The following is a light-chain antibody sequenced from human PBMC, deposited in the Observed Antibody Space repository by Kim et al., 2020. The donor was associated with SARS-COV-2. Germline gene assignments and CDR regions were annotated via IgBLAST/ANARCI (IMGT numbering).Light chain of an antibody. J-gene: IGLJ2*01. CDR3: NCRGSSGEHLV. V-gene: IGLV3-19*01. Sequence: ALGHTVRITCQGDSLRRYYASWYQQKPGQAPVLVVYGKNNRPSGIPDRFSGSTSGDTTSLTITGAQAEDEADYYCNCRGSSGEHLVFGGGTQLTVL. CDR1: SLRRYY. CDR2: GKN.